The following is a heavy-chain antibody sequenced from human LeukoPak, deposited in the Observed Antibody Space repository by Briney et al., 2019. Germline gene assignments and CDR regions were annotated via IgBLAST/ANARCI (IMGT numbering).Heavy chain of an antibody. D-gene: IGHD6-19*01. CDR2: IRGKANSYAT. V-gene: IGHV3-73*01. CDR3: TTVAGDYYYYGMDV. CDR1: GFTFSGSA. Sequence: GGSLRLSCAVSGFTFSGSAMHWVRQASGKGLEWIGRIRGKANSYATAYAASLKGRFTISRDDSQNTAYLQMNSLKTEDTAVYYCTTVAGDYYYYGMDVWGQGTTVTVSS. J-gene: IGHJ6*02.